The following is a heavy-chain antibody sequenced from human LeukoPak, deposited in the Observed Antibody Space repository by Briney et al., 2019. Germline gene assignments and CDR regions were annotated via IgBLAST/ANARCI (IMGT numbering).Heavy chain of an antibody. J-gene: IGHJ4*02. D-gene: IGHD3-22*01. CDR2: ISAYNGNT. V-gene: IGHV1-18*01. CDR1: GYTFTSYG. Sequence: ASVKVSCKASGYTFTSYGISWVRQAPGQGLEWMGWISAYNGNTNYAQKLQGRVTMTTDTSTSTAYMELRSLRSDDTAVYYCARGSTYYYDSSGYFPPGDWGQGTLVTVSS. CDR3: ARGSTYYYDSSGYFPPGD.